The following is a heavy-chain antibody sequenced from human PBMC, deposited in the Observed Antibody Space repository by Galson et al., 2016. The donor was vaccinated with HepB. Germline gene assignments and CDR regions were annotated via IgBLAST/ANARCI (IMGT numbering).Heavy chain of an antibody. Sequence: SLRLSCAASGIDVSNNYMNWVRQAPGKGLEWVSVVYSGGTTYYRDSVKGRFTISRDRSKNTLLLQMNSLRIDDTAVYYWVISAPGNQWRAPGGMFSWGQGALVTVSS. D-gene: IGHD6-19*01. CDR1: GIDVSNNY. J-gene: IGHJ5*02. CDR2: VYSGGTT. V-gene: IGHV3-53*05. CDR3: VISAPGNQWRAPGGMFS.